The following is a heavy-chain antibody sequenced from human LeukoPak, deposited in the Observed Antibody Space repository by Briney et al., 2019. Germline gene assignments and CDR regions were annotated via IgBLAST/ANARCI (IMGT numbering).Heavy chain of an antibody. CDR1: GFTFSSYA. CDR2: ISGSGGST. J-gene: IGHJ4*02. D-gene: IGHD3-10*01. V-gene: IGHV3-23*01. CDR3: ANGVRDRGVIITWEFDY. Sequence: GGSLRLSCAASGFTFSSYAMSWVRQAPGKGLEWVSAISGSGGSTYYADSVKGRFTISRDNSKNTLHLQMNSLRAEDTAVYYCANGVRDRGVIITWEFDYWGQGTLVTVSS.